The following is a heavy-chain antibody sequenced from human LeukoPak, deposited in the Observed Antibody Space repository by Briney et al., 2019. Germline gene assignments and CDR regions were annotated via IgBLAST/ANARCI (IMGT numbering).Heavy chain of an antibody. J-gene: IGHJ3*02. Sequence: PGGSLRLSCAASGFTFSSYSMNWVRQAPGKGLEWVSYISSSSSTIYYADSVKGRFTISRDNAKNSLYLQMNSLRAEDTAVYYCARLADYYDSSGYSWDDAFDIWGQGTMVTVSS. CDR1: GFTFSSYS. V-gene: IGHV3-48*04. CDR3: ARLADYYDSSGYSWDDAFDI. CDR2: ISSSSSTI. D-gene: IGHD3-22*01.